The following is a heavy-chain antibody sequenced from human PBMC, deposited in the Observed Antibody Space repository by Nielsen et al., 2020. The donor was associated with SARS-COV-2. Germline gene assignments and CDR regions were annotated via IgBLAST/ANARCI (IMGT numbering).Heavy chain of an antibody. V-gene: IGHV3-7*01. CDR3: ARVAFWSGYDY. CDR2: IKHDGSEK. D-gene: IGHD3-3*01. J-gene: IGHJ4*02. Sequence: GESLKISCVGSGFTFSSYGMTWFRQAPGKGLEWVANIKHDGSEKYYVDSVKGRFTISRDNAKSSLSLQMNSLTAEDTAVYYCARVAFWSGYDYWCQGALVTVSS. CDR1: GFTFSSYG.